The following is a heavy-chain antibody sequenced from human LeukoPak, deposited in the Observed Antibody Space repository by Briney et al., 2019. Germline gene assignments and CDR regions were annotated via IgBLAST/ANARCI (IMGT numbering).Heavy chain of an antibody. V-gene: IGHV3-30*02. CDR3: ANRDYDILTGYYMGPPMF. J-gene: IGHJ4*02. Sequence: GGSLRLSCAASGFTFSSYGMHWVRQAPGKGLEWVAFIRYDGSNKYYADSVKGRFTISRDNSKNTLYLQMNSLRAEDTAVYYCANRDYDILTGYYMGPPMFWGQGTLVTVSS. CDR2: IRYDGSNK. CDR1: GFTFSSYG. D-gene: IGHD3-9*01.